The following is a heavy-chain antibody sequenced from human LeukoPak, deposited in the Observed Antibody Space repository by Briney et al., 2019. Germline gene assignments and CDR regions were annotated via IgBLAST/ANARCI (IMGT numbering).Heavy chain of an antibody. CDR1: GFTFDAYA. Sequence: SLRLSCAASGFTFDAYAMHWVRQAPGKGLEWVSGISWNSGSIVYADSVKGRFTISRDNAKNSLYLQMNSLRAEDMALYYCARAVAGYFDYWGQGTLVTVSS. CDR2: ISWNSGSI. J-gene: IGHJ4*02. V-gene: IGHV3-9*03. D-gene: IGHD6-19*01. CDR3: ARAVAGYFDY.